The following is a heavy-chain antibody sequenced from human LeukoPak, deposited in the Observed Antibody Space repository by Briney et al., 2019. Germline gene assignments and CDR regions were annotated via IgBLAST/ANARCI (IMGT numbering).Heavy chain of an antibody. Sequence: GGSLRLSCAASGFTFNNYAMHWVRQAPGKGLAWVSVISYEGRNKYYADSVKGRFTISRDNSKNTLFLQMNSLRAEDTAVYYCARRGATRVAFDIWGQGTMVTVSS. CDR2: ISYEGRNK. CDR3: ARRGATRVAFDI. V-gene: IGHV3-30*04. CDR1: GFTFNNYA. D-gene: IGHD1-26*01. J-gene: IGHJ3*02.